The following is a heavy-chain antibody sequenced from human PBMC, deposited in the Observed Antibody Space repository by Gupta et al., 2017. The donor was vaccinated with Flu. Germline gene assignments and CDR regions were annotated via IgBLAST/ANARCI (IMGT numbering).Heavy chain of an antibody. CDR2: IIPVFGPT. D-gene: IGHD2-15*01. V-gene: IGHV1-69*01. CDR3: ARKGGGHCSGGTCYSFDY. J-gene: IGHJ4*02. CDR1: GVTFSSYV. Sequence: GVTFSSYVINWVRQAPGQGLEWMGGIIPVFGPTNYAQKFQGRVTITADESTSTAYMELSSLRSEDTAVYYCARKGGGHCSGGTCYSFDYWGQGTLVTVSS.